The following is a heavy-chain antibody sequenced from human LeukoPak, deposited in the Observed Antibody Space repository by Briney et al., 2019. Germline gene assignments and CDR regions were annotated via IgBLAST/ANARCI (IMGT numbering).Heavy chain of an antibody. V-gene: IGHV4-59*08. J-gene: IGHJ4*02. D-gene: IGHD6-13*01. CDR1: SGFLSPYH. CDR2: IFYTGKA. Sequence: SETLSLTCIISSGFLSPYHWSWFRQPPGKGLEWLGHIFYTGKANYNPSLKSRVTMSVDTSKDQISLRVTSVTAADTGMYYCARLSRGAGAAKTFDYWGQGILVTVSS. CDR3: ARLSRGAGAAKTFDY.